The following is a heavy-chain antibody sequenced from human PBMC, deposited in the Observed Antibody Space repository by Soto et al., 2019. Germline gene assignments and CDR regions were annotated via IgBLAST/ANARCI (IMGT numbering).Heavy chain of an antibody. CDR3: TRPTRMIDSYYYYMDV. J-gene: IGHJ6*03. V-gene: IGHV3-73*01. Sequence: GGSLRLSCAASGFTFSGSAMHWVRQASGKGLEWVGRIRSKANSYATAYAASVKGRFTISRDDSKNTAYLQMNSLKTEDTAVYYCTRPTRMIDSYYYYMDVWGKGTTVTVSS. CDR2: IRSKANSYAT. D-gene: IGHD3-16*01. CDR1: GFTFSGSA.